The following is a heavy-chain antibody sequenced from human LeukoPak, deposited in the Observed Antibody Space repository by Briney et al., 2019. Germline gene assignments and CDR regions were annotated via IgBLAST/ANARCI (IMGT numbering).Heavy chain of an antibody. J-gene: IGHJ6*02. CDR1: GFTFSSYW. D-gene: IGHD3-22*01. V-gene: IGHV3-7*01. CDR2: IKQDGSGK. Sequence: HPGGSLRLSCAASGFTFSSYWMSWVRQAPGKGLEWVANIKQDGSGKYYVDSVKGRFTISRDNAKNSLYLQMNSLRAEDTAVYYCARDSTLFYYYDSSGYYRDYYYYGMDVWGQGTTVTVSS. CDR3: ARDSTLFYYYDSSGYYRDYYYYGMDV.